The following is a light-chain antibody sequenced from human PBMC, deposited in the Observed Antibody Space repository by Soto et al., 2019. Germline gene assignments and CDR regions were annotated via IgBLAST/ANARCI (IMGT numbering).Light chain of an antibody. CDR1: QSLDKW. J-gene: IGKJ2*01. V-gene: IGKV1-5*01. CDR2: DAS. CDR3: QQYTCYPYT. Sequence: DIQMTQSPSTLSASVGDRGSISCRASQSLDKWLAWYQQKPGEAPKLLVSDASNLESGVSSRLTGSGSGTEFTLTISSLQPDDFATYYCQQYTCYPYTFGQGTKLEIK.